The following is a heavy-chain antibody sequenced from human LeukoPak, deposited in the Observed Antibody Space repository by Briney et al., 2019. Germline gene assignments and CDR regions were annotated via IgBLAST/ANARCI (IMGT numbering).Heavy chain of an antibody. CDR1: GYTFTGYY. CDR3: ATRLTNYDFWSGPETYYFDY. Sequence: GASVKVSCKASGYTFTGYYMHWVRQAPGQGLEWMGRINPNSGGTNYAQKFQGRVTMTRDTSISTAYMELSRLRSDDTAVYYCATRLTNYDFWSGPETYYFDYWGQGTLVTVSS. D-gene: IGHD3-3*01. CDR2: INPNSGGT. V-gene: IGHV1-2*06. J-gene: IGHJ4*02.